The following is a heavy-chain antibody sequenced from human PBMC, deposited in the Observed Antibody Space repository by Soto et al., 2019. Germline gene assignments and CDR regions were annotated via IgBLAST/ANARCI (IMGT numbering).Heavy chain of an antibody. V-gene: IGHV1-8*01. CDR2: MNPNSGTT. D-gene: IGHD3-16*01. J-gene: IGHJ4*02. CDR3: AQVWESGSDVVY. Sequence: QVQLVQSGAEVKKPGASVKVSCKASGYTFTSYDINWVRQATGQGLEWMRWMNPNSGTTGYAQKFKGRDTMTRTTSISTAYMELSSLRSEDTAVYYCAQVWESGSDVVYWGQGTLVTVS. CDR1: GYTFTSYD.